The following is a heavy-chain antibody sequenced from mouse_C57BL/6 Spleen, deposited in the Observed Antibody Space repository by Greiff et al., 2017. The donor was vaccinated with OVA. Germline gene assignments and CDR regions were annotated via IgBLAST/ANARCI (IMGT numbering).Heavy chain of an antibody. CDR2: IHPNSGST. CDR3: ARRDSSGLDY. CDR1: GYTFTSYW. Sequence: QVQLPQPGAELVKPGASVKLSCKASGYTFTSYWMHWVKQRPGQGLEWIGMIHPNSGSTNYNEKFKSKATLTVDKSSSTAYMQLSSLTSEDSAVYYCARRDSSGLDYWGQGTTLTVSS. J-gene: IGHJ2*01. V-gene: IGHV1-64*01. D-gene: IGHD3-2*02.